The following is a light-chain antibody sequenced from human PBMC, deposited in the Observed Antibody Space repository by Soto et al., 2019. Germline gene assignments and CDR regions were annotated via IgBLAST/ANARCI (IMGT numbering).Light chain of an antibody. CDR1: QSVSTN. V-gene: IGKV3-11*01. CDR3: QQRGDWPLYA. J-gene: IGKJ2*01. Sequence: EIVLTQSPATLSLSPGERATLSCRASQSVSTNLAWYQQKPGQAPRVLIYDASDRATGIPARFSGSGSGTDFTLTISSLEPADFAVYYCQQRGDWPLYAFGQGTKLEIK. CDR2: DAS.